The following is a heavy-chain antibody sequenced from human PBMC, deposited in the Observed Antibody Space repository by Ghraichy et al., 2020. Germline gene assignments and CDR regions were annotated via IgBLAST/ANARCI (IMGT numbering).Heavy chain of an antibody. J-gene: IGHJ3*01. Sequence: GGSLRLSCAVSEFTFDGYPMTWVRQAPGKGLEWVSTLGADGRSTFYADSVKGRFTISRDKSKRTMYLQMNSLTAEDTAMYYCAKGLTMVSRNAYDVWGQGTMVTVSS. CDR1: EFTFDGYP. V-gene: IGHV3-23*01. CDR2: LGADGRST. CDR3: AKGLTMVSRNAYDV. D-gene: IGHD2-8*01.